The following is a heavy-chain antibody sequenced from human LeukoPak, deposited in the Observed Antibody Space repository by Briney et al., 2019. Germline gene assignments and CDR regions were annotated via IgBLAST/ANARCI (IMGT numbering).Heavy chain of an antibody. CDR3: AKADDYSNYYYYYYMDV. J-gene: IGHJ6*03. V-gene: IGHV3-30*04. D-gene: IGHD4-11*01. CDR1: GFTFSSYA. Sequence: PGGSLRLSCAASGFTFSSYAMHWVRQAPGKGLEWVAVISYDGSNKYYADSVKGRFTISRDNSKNTLYLQMNSLRAEDTAVYYCAKADDYSNYYYYYYMDVWGKGTTVTVSS. CDR2: ISYDGSNK.